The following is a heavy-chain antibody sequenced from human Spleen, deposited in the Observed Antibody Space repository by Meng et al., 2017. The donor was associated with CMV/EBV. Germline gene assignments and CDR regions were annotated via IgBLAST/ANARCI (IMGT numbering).Heavy chain of an antibody. Sequence: GESLKISCTASGFTFGDYAMSWVRQAPGKGLEWVGFIRSKAYGGTTEYAASVKGRFTISRDDSKSIAYLQMNSLKTEDTAVYYCTREVWGNDFWSGYSHYFDDWGQGTLVTVSS. J-gene: IGHJ4*02. CDR1: GFTFGDYA. D-gene: IGHD3-3*01. CDR3: TREVWGNDFWSGYSHYFDD. V-gene: IGHV3-49*04. CDR2: IRSKAYGGTT.